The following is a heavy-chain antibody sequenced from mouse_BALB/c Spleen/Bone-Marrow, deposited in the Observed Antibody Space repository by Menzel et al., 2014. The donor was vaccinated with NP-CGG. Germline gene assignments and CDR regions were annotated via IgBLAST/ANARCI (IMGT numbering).Heavy chain of an antibody. CDR2: IWSGGST. J-gene: IGHJ4*01. CDR3: ARNSHYYGYYYAMDY. V-gene: IGHV2-2*02. Sequence: QVQLKESGPGLVQPSQRLSITCTVSGFSLTSYGVHWVRQSPGKGLEWLGVIWSGGSTDYNAAFISRLSISKDNSKSQVFFKTNSPQANDTAIYYCARNSHYYGYYYAMDYWGQGTSVTVSS. CDR1: GFSLTSYG. D-gene: IGHD1-2*01.